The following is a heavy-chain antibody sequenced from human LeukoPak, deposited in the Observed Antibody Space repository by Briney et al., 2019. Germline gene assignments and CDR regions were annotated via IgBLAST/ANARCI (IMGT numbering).Heavy chain of an antibody. CDR3: ARLSLGHWVAY. J-gene: IGHJ4*02. D-gene: IGHD3-16*01. Sequence: GGSLRLSCAASGFSFSSYWMNWVRQAPGKGLEWVANIKADGSGKYYVDSVKGRFTISRDNAKNSLYLQMISLRAEDTAVYYCARLSLGHWVAYWGQGTLVTVSS. CDR1: GFSFSSYW. V-gene: IGHV3-7*01. CDR2: IKADGSGK.